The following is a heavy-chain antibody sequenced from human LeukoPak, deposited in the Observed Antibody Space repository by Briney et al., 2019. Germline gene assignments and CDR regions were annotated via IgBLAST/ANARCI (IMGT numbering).Heavy chain of an antibody. J-gene: IGHJ3*02. CDR1: GFXFSRYS. CDR2: ISSSSYI. CDR3: ARDGGAGELTAIGAFDI. D-gene: IGHD3-16*01. Sequence: GGSLRLSCVASGFXFSRYSMNWVRRAPGKGLEWLSSISSSSYIYYADSVKGRFTISRDNAKNSLSLQMNSLRAEDTAVYYCARDGGAGELTAIGAFDIWGQGTMVTVSS. V-gene: IGHV3-21*01.